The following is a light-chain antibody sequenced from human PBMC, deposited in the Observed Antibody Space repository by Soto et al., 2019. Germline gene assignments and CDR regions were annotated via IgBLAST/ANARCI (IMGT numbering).Light chain of an antibody. CDR2: GAS. CDR1: QSVSSSY. CDR3: QQYNNWPRT. Sequence: EKVLKQSPGTLSLSQGERATLSCRASQSVSSSYLAWYQQKPGQAPRLLIFGASSRATGIPDRFSGSGSGTEFTLTISSLQSEDFAVYYCQQYNNWPRTFGRGTNVDI. V-gene: IGKV3D-15*01. J-gene: IGKJ1*01.